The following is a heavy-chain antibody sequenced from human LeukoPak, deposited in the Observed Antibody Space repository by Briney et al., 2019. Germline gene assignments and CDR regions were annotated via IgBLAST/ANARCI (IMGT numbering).Heavy chain of an antibody. D-gene: IGHD3-16*02. V-gene: IGHV3-48*01. J-gene: IGHJ4*02. CDR3: ARDDRWAFGY. CDR2: ISGSSRTK. CDR1: GFTFSDSS. Sequence: GGSLRLSCAASGFTFSDSSMNWVRLAPGKGLEWLSYISGSSRTKQYADSVKGRFTISRDNAKNSVYLQMNSLRAEDTAVYYCARDDRWAFGYWGQGTLVTVSS.